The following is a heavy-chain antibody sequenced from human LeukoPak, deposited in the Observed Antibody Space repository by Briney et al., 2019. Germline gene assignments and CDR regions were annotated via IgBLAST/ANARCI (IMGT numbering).Heavy chain of an antibody. V-gene: IGHV3-23*01. D-gene: IGHD5-12*01. CDR1: GFTFSIYT. CDR3: AKDVAIKGD. Sequence: GGSLRLSCEASGFTFSIYTTSWVRQAPGKGLEWVSAISGSGGSTYYADAVKGRFTISRDNPKNTLYLQMNNLRAEDTAIYYCAKDVAIKGDWGQGTLVTVS. CDR2: ISGSGGST. J-gene: IGHJ4*02.